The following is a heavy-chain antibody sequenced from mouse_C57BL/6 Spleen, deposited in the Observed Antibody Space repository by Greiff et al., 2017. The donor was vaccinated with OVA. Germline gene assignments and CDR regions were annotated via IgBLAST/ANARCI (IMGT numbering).Heavy chain of an antibody. CDR1: GYTFTSYW. CDR3: ARSRYYGSSYAMDY. Sequence: QVQLKQPGAELVMPGASVKLSCKASGYTFTSYWMHWVKQRPGQGLEWIGEIDPSDSYTNYNQKFKGKSTLTVDKSSSTAYMQLSSLTSEDSAVYYCARSRYYGSSYAMDYWGQGTSVTVSS. V-gene: IGHV1-69*01. CDR2: IDPSDSYT. J-gene: IGHJ4*01. D-gene: IGHD1-1*01.